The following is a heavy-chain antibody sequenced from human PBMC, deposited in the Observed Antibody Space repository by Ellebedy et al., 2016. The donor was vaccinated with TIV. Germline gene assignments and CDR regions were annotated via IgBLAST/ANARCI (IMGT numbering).Heavy chain of an antibody. V-gene: IGHV3-21*01. CDR2: ITTSGTSI. D-gene: IGHD1/OR15-1a*01. Sequence: GESLKISCAASGFTFSNYAMNWVRQAPGKGLEWVSSITTSGTSIYYADSVKGRFTISRDNAENSLYLQMNSLRAEDTAVYYCTRGWNSADYWGQGTLVTVSS. CDR1: GFTFSNYA. CDR3: TRGWNSADY. J-gene: IGHJ4*02.